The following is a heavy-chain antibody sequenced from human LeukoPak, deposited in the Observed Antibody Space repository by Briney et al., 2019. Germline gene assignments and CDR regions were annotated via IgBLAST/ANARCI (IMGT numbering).Heavy chain of an antibody. J-gene: IGHJ4*02. CDR2: LSGSGGST. Sequence: GGSLRLSCAASGFTFSSYAMSWVRQAPGKGLEWVSALSGSGGSTYYADSVKGRFTISRDNSKNTLYLQMNSLRAEDTAVYYCAKSSGYSSAAGTGTRRYFDYWGQGTLVTVSS. V-gene: IGHV3-23*01. CDR3: AKSSGYSSAAGTGTRRYFDY. CDR1: GFTFSSYA. D-gene: IGHD6-13*01.